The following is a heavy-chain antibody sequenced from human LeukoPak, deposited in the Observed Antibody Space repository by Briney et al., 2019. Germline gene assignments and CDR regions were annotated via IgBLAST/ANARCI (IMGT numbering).Heavy chain of an antibody. D-gene: IGHD3-10*01. CDR3: ASDYGSGDYGMDV. CDR2: IYYSGST. Sequence: SETLSLTCTVSGGSISSYYWSWIRQPPGKGLEWIGYIYYSGSTNYNPSLKSRVTISVDTSKNQFSLKLSSVTAADTAVYYCASDYGSGDYGMDVWGQGTTVTVS. J-gene: IGHJ6*02. V-gene: IGHV4-59*01. CDR1: GGSISSYY.